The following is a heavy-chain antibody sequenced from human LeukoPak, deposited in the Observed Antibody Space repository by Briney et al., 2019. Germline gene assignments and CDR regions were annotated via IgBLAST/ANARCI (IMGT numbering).Heavy chain of an antibody. CDR2: ISGGGGST. CDR1: GFTFSSYA. V-gene: IGHV3-23*01. D-gene: IGHD4-23*01. CDR3: AKDLGDYGGNPPYGMDV. J-gene: IGHJ6*02. Sequence: GGSLRLSCAASGFTFSSYAMHWVRQAPGKGLEWVSAISGGGGSTYYAGSVKGRFTISRDNSKNTLYLQMNSLRAEDTAVYYCAKDLGDYGGNPPYGMDVWGQGTTVTVSS.